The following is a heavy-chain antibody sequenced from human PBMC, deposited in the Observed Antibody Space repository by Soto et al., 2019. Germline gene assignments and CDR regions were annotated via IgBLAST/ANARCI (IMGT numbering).Heavy chain of an antibody. CDR2: IIPILGIA. D-gene: IGHD2-15*01. J-gene: IGHJ4*02. Sequence: SVKVSCKASGGTFSSYTISWVRQAPGQGLEWMGRIIPILGIANYAQKFQGRVTITADKSTSTAYMELSSLRSEDTAVYYCACSGGSCYSHGFFDYWGQGTLVTVSS. V-gene: IGHV1-69*02. CDR1: GGTFSSYT. CDR3: ACSGGSCYSHGFFDY.